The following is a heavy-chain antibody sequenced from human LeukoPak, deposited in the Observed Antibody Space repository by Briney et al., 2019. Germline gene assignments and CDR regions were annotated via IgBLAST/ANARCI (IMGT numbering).Heavy chain of an antibody. V-gene: IGHV4-34*01. Sequence: SETLSLTCAVYGGSFSGYYWSWIRQPPGKGLEWIGEINRSGSTNYNPSLKSRVTISVDTSKNQFSLKLSSVTAADTAVYYCARGSQRYYYYYGMDVWGQGTTVTVSS. CDR1: GGSFSGYY. CDR3: ARGSQRYYYYYGMDV. CDR2: INRSGST. J-gene: IGHJ6*02.